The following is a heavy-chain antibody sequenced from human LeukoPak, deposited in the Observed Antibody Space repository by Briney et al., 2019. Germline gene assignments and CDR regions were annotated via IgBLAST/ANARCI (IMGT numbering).Heavy chain of an antibody. Sequence: PGGSLRLSCAASGFTFSSYGMHWVRQAPGKGLEWVAVISYDGSNKYYADSVKGRFTISRDNSKNTLYLQMNSLRAEDTAVYYCAKVDGITIFEVFDYWGQGTLVTVSS. CDR1: GFTFSSYG. V-gene: IGHV3-30*18. D-gene: IGHD3-3*01. J-gene: IGHJ4*02. CDR2: ISYDGSNK. CDR3: AKVDGITIFEVFDY.